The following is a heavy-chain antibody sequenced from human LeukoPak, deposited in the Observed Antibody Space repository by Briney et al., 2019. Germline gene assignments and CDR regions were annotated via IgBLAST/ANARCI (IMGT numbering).Heavy chain of an antibody. CDR3: VREETCSGSYGDF. D-gene: IGHD1-26*01. CDR2: ISSSSSHM. J-gene: IGHJ4*02. Sequence: GGSLRLSCATSGFTFSSYWMHWVRQAPGKGLEWLSFISSSSSHMYYVDSVKGRFTISRDNAKNSLYLQMTSLRAEDTAVYYCVREETCSGSYGDFWGEGTLVTVSS. V-gene: IGHV3-21*01. CDR1: GFTFSSYW.